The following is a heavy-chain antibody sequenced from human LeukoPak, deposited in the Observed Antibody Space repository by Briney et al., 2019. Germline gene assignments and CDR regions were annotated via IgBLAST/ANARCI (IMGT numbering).Heavy chain of an antibody. J-gene: IGHJ4*02. D-gene: IGHD3-16*01. CDR3: ARRGGGSPSSFDN. CDR1: GFTFSTYA. CDR2: ISSSGVDT. Sequence: GGSLRLSCAASGFTFSTYAMCWVRQAPGKGLEWVSAISSSGVDTYYADSVKGRFTISRDNSKNTLYLQMNSLRAADTAIFYCARRGGGSPSSFDNWGQGTLVTVSS. V-gene: IGHV3-23*01.